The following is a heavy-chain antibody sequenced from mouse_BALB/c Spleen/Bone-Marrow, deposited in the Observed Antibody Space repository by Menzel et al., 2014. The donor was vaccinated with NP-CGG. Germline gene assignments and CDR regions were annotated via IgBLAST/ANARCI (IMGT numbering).Heavy chain of an antibody. V-gene: IGHV1S81*02. CDR2: INPSNGGT. Sequence: VKLMESGAELVKPGASVKLSCKAPGYTFTSYYMCWVKQRPGQGLEWIGEINPSNGGTNFNEKFKSKATLTVDKFSSTAYMSLSSLTSEDSAVYYCTRSRRAMDHWGQGTSVTVSS. CDR1: GYTFTSYY. D-gene: IGHD2-12*01. CDR3: TRSRRAMDH. J-gene: IGHJ4*01.